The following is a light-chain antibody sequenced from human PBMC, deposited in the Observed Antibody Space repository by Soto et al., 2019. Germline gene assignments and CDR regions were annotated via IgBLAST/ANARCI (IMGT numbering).Light chain of an antibody. Sequence: QSALTQPASVSGSPGQSITISCTGSSSDIGGDNYVSWYQQHPGKAPKLIIYDVTYRPSGLSSRFSASRSGSTASLTLSGLQPEPEDDSYYSSYSYSTTHFLFGGGTKVTVL. V-gene: IGLV2-14*01. CDR2: DVT. J-gene: IGLJ1*01. CDR1: SSDIGGDNY. CDR3: SSYSYSTTHFL.